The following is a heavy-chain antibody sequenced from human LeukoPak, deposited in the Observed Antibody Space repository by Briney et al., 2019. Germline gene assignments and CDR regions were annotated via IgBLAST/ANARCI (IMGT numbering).Heavy chain of an antibody. D-gene: IGHD1-26*01. CDR3: ARDIGGSYTAIDY. V-gene: IGHV3-21*01. CDR2: ISSCSAHI. J-gene: IGHJ4*02. CDR1: GFTFSSYS. Sequence: GGSLRLSCAASGFTFSSYSMNWLPQARGRGLEGVSFISSCSAHINYADSVKGRFTIYRDNHRKSLYLQMNSLRAEDTAVYYCARDIGGSYTAIDYWGQGTLVTVSS.